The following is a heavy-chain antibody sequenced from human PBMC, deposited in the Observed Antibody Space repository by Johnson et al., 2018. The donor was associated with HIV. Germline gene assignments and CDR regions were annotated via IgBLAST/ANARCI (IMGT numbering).Heavy chain of an antibody. CDR2: IRYNGTNK. V-gene: IGHV3-30*02. Sequence: QVQLVESGGGVVQPGGSLRLSCVASGFTFSSYDMHWVRQAPGKGLEWAAFIRYNGTNKYYADSVKGRFTISRDNAKNSLSLLMNSLRPEDTAVYYCARDSTPWGGDYVGYAFDIWGQGTMVTVSS. D-gene: IGHD4-17*01. CDR1: GFTFSSYD. CDR3: ARDSTPWGGDYVGYAFDI. J-gene: IGHJ3*02.